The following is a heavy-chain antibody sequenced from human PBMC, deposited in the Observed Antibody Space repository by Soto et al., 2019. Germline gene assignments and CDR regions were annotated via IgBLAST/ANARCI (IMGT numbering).Heavy chain of an antibody. J-gene: IGHJ3*02. CDR3: ARDSYSGTGDIVVVVAAWPHAFDI. Sequence: SETLSLTCTVSGGSISSGGYYWSWIRQHPGKGLEWIGYIYYSGSTYYNPSLKSRVTISVDTSKNQFSLKLSSVTAADTAVYYCARDSYSGTGDIVVVVAAWPHAFDIWGQGTMVTVSS. V-gene: IGHV4-31*03. CDR2: IYYSGST. CDR1: GGSISSGGYY. D-gene: IGHD2-15*01.